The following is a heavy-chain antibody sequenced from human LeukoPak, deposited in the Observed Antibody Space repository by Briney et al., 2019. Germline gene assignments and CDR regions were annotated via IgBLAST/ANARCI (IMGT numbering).Heavy chain of an antibody. D-gene: IGHD2-2*01. CDR2: IYPGDSDT. Sequence: GESLKISCKGAGYTFSSYWIGWVRQMPGKGLEWMGSIYPGDSDTRYSPSFQGQVTFSADESISTAYLRWSRLKASDTAIYYCARREYQLLSAFDIWGQGTMVTVSS. J-gene: IGHJ3*02. CDR1: GYTFSSYW. V-gene: IGHV5-51*01. CDR3: ARREYQLLSAFDI.